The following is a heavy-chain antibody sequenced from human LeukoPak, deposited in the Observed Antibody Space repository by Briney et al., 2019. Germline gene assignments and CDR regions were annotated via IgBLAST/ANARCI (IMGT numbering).Heavy chain of an antibody. CDR3: AKASLGESRWYFNY. CDR2: ISSSSSYI. J-gene: IGHJ4*02. Sequence: GGSLRLSCAASGFTFSSYSMNWVRQAPGKGLEWVSSISSSSSYIYYADSVKGRFTISRDNSKNTLYLQMNSLRAEDTAVYYCAKASLGESRWYFNYWGQGTLVTVSS. V-gene: IGHV3-21*04. CDR1: GFTFSSYS. D-gene: IGHD2-21*01.